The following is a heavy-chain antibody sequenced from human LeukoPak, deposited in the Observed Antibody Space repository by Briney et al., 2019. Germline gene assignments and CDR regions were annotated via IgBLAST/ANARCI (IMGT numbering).Heavy chain of an antibody. D-gene: IGHD2-15*01. V-gene: IGHV3-23*01. CDR2: ISGSGYST. CDR3: AKDLLGYCSGGSCYSVFDY. J-gene: IGHJ4*02. CDR1: GFTFSHYG. Sequence: GGSLRLSCAASGFTFSHYGMSWVRQAPGKGLEWVSAISGSGYSTYYADSVKGRFTISRDNSKNTLYLQMNSLRAEDTAVYYCAKDLLGYCSGGSCYSVFDYWGQGTLVTVSS.